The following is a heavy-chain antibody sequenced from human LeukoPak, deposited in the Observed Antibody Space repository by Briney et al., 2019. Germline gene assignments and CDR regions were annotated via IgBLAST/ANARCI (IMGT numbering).Heavy chain of an antibody. CDR1: GYTFTSYG. D-gene: IGHD2-2*02. J-gene: IGHJ4*02. V-gene: IGHV1-18*01. CDR3: ARDRYCSSTSCYKHSDY. Sequence: GASVKVSCKASGYTFTSYGISWVRQAPGQGLEWMGWFSAYNGNTNYAQKLQGRVTMTTDTSTSTAYMELRSLRSDDTAVYYCARDRYCSSTSCYKHSDYWGQGTLVTVSS. CDR2: FSAYNGNT.